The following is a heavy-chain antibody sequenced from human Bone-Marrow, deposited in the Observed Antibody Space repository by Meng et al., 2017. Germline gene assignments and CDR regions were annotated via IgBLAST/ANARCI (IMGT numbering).Heavy chain of an antibody. CDR2: INPKSGDT. Sequence: GQLVQAGAEVKKPGASVKVSCKPSGYNFPDYYIHWVRRAPGQGLEWMGRINPKSGDTHYEQKFQAKVTMTGDTSISTAYMELSGLRSDDTAMYYCARDEDISAAGKLFGDYWGQGTLVTVSS. J-gene: IGHJ4*02. D-gene: IGHD6-25*01. CDR1: GYNFPDYY. V-gene: IGHV1-2*06. CDR3: ARDEDISAAGKLFGDY.